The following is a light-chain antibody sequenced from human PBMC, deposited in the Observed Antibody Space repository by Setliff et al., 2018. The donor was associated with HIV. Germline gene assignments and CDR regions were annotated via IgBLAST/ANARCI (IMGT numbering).Light chain of an antibody. J-gene: IGLJ1*01. CDR1: SSDVGDYDF. CDR2: EVS. Sequence: QSALTQPASVSGSPGQSITISCTGTSSDVGDYDFVSWFQQHPGKAPKLMIYEVSNRPSGVSNRFSGSKSGNTASLTISGLQAEDEADYYCNSYTGSSTGYVFGTGTKVTGL. CDR3: NSYTGSSTGYV. V-gene: IGLV2-14*01.